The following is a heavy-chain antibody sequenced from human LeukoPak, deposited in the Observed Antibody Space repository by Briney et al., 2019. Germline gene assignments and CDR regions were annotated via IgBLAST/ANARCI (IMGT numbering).Heavy chain of an antibody. V-gene: IGHV4-59*01. D-gene: IGHD2-15*01. Sequence: SETLSLTCTVSGGSISSYYWSWIRQPPGKGLEWIGYIYYSGSTNYNPSLKSRVTISVDTSKNQFSLKLSSATAADTAVYYCARDNRDCSGGSCYYNWFDPWGQGTLVTVSS. CDR3: ARDNRDCSGGSCYYNWFDP. J-gene: IGHJ5*02. CDR1: GGSISSYY. CDR2: IYYSGST.